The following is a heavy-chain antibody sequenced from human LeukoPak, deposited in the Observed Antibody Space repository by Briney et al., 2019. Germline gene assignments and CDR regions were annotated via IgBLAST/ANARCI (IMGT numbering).Heavy chain of an antibody. CDR2: FSEDGGST. D-gene: IGHD2-8*01. CDR1: GFTFDVYS. J-gene: IGHJ3*02. CDR3: AKIRVSPRVNAFDI. Sequence: GGSLRLSCAASGFTFDVYSMHWARHAPGKGVEWVSLFSEDGGSTYYVDPVSDRFTISRDNSKNSLYLQMNSLRTEDTALYYFAKIRVSPRVNAFDIWGQGTMVTVSS. V-gene: IGHV3-43*02.